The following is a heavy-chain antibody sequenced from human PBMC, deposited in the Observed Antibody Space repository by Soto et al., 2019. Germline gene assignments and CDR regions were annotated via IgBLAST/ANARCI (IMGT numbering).Heavy chain of an antibody. CDR3: AIVTGGTIFGVVIKSHYPYYMDV. CDR2: IYHSGST. V-gene: IGHV4-4*02. Sequence: SETLSLSCAVSSGSISSSNWWSWVRQPPGKGLEWIGEIYHSGSTNYNPSLKSRVTISVDKSKNQFSLKLSSVTAADTAVYYCAIVTGGTIFGVVIKSHYPYYMDVWGKGTSVTVSS. CDR1: SGSISSSNW. J-gene: IGHJ6*03. D-gene: IGHD3-3*01.